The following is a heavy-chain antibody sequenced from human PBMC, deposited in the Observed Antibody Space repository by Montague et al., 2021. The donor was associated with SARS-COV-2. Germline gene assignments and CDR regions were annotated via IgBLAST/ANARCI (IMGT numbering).Heavy chain of an antibody. Sequence: SETLSLTCTVSGGSITRNYYWGWIRQPPGKGLEWVGNIYYSGTTFINPSFESRVTISVDASKNQFSLHLTSVTAADTTVYYCARPLVRGVPKAFDIWGQGALVIVPS. J-gene: IGHJ3*02. V-gene: IGHV4-39*01. D-gene: IGHD3-10*01. CDR1: GGSITRNYY. CDR2: IYYSGTT. CDR3: ARPLVRGVPKAFDI.